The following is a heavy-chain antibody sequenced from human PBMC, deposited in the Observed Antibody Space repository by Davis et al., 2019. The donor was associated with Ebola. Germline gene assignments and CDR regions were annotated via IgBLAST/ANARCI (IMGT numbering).Heavy chain of an antibody. V-gene: IGHV3-23*01. D-gene: IGHD3-22*01. CDR1: GFTFSNYA. CDR3: ARRCSDNSAFYRYFDY. J-gene: IGHJ4*02. Sequence: GESLKISCAASGFTFSNYAMSWVRQAPGKGLEWVSAISDSGGYTFYADSVKGRFTVSRDNSKNLLYLQMNSLRAEDTAVYYCARRCSDNSAFYRYFDYWGQGTLVTVSS. CDR2: ISDSGGYT.